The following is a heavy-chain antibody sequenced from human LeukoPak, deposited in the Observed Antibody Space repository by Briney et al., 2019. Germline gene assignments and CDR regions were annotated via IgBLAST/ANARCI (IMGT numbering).Heavy chain of an antibody. CDR3: ARSPRSTAGPAPDYYYYYYYMDV. D-gene: IGHD6-13*01. CDR1: GGTFSSYA. CDR2: IIPIFGTA. J-gene: IGHJ6*03. V-gene: IGHV1-69*06. Sequence: ASVKVSCKASGGTFSSYAISWVRQAPGQGLEWMGGIIPIFGTANYAQKFQGRVTITADKSTSTAYMELSSLRSEDTAVYYCARSPRSTAGPAPDYYYYYYYMDVWGKGTTVTVSS.